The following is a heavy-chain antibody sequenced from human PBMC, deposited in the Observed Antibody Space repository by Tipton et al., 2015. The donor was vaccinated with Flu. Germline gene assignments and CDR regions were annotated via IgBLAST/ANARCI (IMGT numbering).Heavy chain of an antibody. CDR1: GFTFSDDY. CDR2: ISSSGSTI. CDR3: ARYHPPCITVLGEITDYFGMDV. V-gene: IGHV3-11*01. Sequence: QVQLVQSGGGVVQPGRSLRLSCAASGFTFSDDYMSWIRQAPGKGLEWISHISSSGSTINYADSVKGRFTISRDNAKNSLYLQMNSLRPENTAVYYCARYHPPCITVLGEITDYFGMDVWGQGTTVTVSS. D-gene: IGHD3-3*01. J-gene: IGHJ6*02.